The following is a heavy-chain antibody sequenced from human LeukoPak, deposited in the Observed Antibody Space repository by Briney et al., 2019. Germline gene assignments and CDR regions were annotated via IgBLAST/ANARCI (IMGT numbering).Heavy chain of an antibody. V-gene: IGHV1-3*01. D-gene: IGHD2-15*01. J-gene: IGHJ3*02. CDR1: GYTFTSYA. Sequence: ASVKLSCNASGYTFTSYAMHWVRQAPGQRLEWMGWINADNGNTKYSQKFQGRVTITRATSASTAYMEVSSLRSEDTAVYYCERHRFCSGGSWKRDYPMEAFDIWGQGTMVTVSS. CDR2: INADNGNT. CDR3: ERHRFCSGGSWKRDYPMEAFDI.